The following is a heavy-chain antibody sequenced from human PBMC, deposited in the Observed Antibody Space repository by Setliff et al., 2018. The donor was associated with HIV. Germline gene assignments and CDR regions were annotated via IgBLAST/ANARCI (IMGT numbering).Heavy chain of an antibody. V-gene: IGHV4-38-2*01. CDR2: IYHSGST. CDR1: SYSISSGYY. J-gene: IGHJ4*02. CDR3: ARHSPSDY. Sequence: SETLSLTCAVSSYSISSGYYWGWIRQPPGKGLEWIGNIYHSGSTYYNPSLKSRGTISVDTSKNQFSLKLSSVTAADTAVYYCARHSPSDYWGQGTLVTVSS.